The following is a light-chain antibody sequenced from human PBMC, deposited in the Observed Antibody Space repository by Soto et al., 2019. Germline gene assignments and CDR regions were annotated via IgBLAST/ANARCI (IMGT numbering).Light chain of an antibody. CDR2: AAS. CDR3: QAYDTAPAWA. Sequence: DIQMTQTPSSLSASVGDRVTIACRASQGISNNLAWFQQKPGKIPKLLIFAASALQSGVPSRFSGSGSGTDFTLTIGSLQPEDVASYYCQAYDTAPAWAFGPGTRVEIK. J-gene: IGKJ1*01. CDR1: QGISNN. V-gene: IGKV1-27*01.